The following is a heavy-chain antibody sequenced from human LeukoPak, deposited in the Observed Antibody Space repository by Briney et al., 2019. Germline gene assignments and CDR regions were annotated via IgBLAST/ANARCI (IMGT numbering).Heavy chain of an antibody. V-gene: IGHV3-30*18. CDR2: ISYDGSNK. J-gene: IGHJ4*02. Sequence: SCKASGYTFSDYGMHWVRQAPGKGLEWVAVISYDGSNKYYADSVKGRFTISRDNSKNTLYLQMNSLRAEDTAVYYCAKAAMVRGVIITYFDYWGQGTLVTVSS. CDR1: GYTFSDYG. CDR3: AKAAMVRGVIITYFDY. D-gene: IGHD3-10*01.